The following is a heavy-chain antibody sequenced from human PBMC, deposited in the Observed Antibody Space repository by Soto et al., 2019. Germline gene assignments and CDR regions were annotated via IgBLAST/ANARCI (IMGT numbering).Heavy chain of an antibody. D-gene: IGHD3-10*01. CDR3: ARNRRRFTMVRGVQNGFDP. J-gene: IGHJ5*02. CDR1: GGTFSSYA. V-gene: IGHV1-69*06. Sequence: QVQLVQSGAEVKKPGSSVKVSCKASGGTFSSYAISWVRQAPGQGLEWMGGIIPIFGTANYAQKFQGRVTITADKSTSTAYMELSSLRSEDTAVYYCARNRRRFTMVRGVQNGFDPWGQGTLVTVSS. CDR2: IIPIFGTA.